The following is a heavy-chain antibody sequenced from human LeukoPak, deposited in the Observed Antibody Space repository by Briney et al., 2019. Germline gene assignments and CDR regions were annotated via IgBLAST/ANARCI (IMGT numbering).Heavy chain of an antibody. CDR2: INHSGST. V-gene: IGHV4-34*01. CDR3: ARDIGGSYGRDFDY. CDR1: GGSFSGYY. Sequence: TSETLSLTCAVYGGSFSGYYWSWIRQPPGKGLEWIGEINHSGSTNYNPSLKSRVTISVDTSKNQFSLKLSSVTAADTAVYYCARDIGGSYGRDFDYWGQGTLVTVSS. D-gene: IGHD1-26*01. J-gene: IGHJ4*02.